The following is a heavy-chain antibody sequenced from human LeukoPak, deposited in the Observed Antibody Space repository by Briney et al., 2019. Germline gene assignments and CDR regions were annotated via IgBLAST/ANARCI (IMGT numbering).Heavy chain of an antibody. CDR1: GYTFTSYY. J-gene: IGHJ3*02. D-gene: IGHD2/OR15-2a*01. CDR3: ARDYGANIAFDI. Sequence: ASVKVSCKASGYTFTSYYMHWVRQAPGQGLEWMGIINPSGGSTSYAQKFQGRVTMTRDMSTSTVYMELSSLRSEDTAVYYCARDYGANIAFDIWGQGTMVTVSS. V-gene: IGHV1-46*01. CDR2: INPSGGST.